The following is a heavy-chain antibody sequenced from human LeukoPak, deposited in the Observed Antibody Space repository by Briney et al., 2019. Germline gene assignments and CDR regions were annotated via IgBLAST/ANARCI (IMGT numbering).Heavy chain of an antibody. CDR3: ARGAVNYYDSRGYAPSSDFDY. CDR2: MNPNSGNT. V-gene: IGHV1-8*03. D-gene: IGHD3-22*01. J-gene: IGHJ4*02. Sequence: ASVKVSCKASGYTFTSYDINWVRQATGQGREWMGWMNPNSGNTGYAQKFQGRVTITRNTSISTAYMELSSLRSEDTAVYYCARGAVNYYDSRGYAPSSDFDYWGQGTLVTVSS. CDR1: GYTFTSYD.